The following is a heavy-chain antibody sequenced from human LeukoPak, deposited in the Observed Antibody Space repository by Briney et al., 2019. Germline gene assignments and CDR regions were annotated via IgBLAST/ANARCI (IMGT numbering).Heavy chain of an antibody. J-gene: IGHJ4*02. V-gene: IGHV4-61*08. CDR2: IYYSGST. D-gene: IGHD6-19*01. CDR1: GGSISSGDYG. Sequence: SETLSLTCTVSGGSISSGDYGWSWIRQPPGKGLEWIGYIYYSGSTNCNPSLKSRVTISVDTSKNQFSLKLSSVTAADTAVYYCARAQYSSGWQLPIVDYWGQGTLVTVSS. CDR3: ARAQYSSGWQLPIVDY.